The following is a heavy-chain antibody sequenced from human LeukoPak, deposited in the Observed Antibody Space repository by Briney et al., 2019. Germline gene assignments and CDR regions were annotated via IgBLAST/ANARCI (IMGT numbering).Heavy chain of an antibody. J-gene: IGHJ5*02. Sequence: GGSLRLSCAASGYTFNNYAMSWVRQAPGKGLEWVSAIGGSGSSTYYTDSVKGRFTISRDNSKNTLYLQMNSLRAEDTAVYYCATGSGTWGQGTRVTVSS. CDR1: GYTFNNYA. CDR2: IGGSGSST. V-gene: IGHV3-23*01. CDR3: ATGSGT.